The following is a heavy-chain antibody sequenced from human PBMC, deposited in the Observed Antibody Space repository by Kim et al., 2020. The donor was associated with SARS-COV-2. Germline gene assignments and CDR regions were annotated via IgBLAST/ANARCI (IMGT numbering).Heavy chain of an antibody. CDR3: ARGDQYSSGWYAHNFDY. CDR1: GYTFTSYD. Sequence: ASVKVSCKASGYTFTSYDINWVRQATGQGLEWMGWMNPNSGNTGYAQKFQGRVTMTRNTSISTAYMELSSLRSEDTAVYYCARGDQYSSGWYAHNFDYWGQGTLVTVSS. D-gene: IGHD6-19*01. J-gene: IGHJ4*02. V-gene: IGHV1-8*01. CDR2: MNPNSGNT.